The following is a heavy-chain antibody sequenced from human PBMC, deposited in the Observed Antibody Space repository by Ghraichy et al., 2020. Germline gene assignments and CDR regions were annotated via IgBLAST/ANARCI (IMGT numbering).Heavy chain of an antibody. J-gene: IGHJ4*02. CDR1: GFTFDDYA. CDR3: AKDIGSGYRGIFDY. Sequence: GESLNISCAASGFTFDDYAMHWVRQAPGKGLEWVSLISWDGGSTYYADSVKGRFTISRDNSKNSLYLQMNSLRAEDTALYYCAKDIGSGYRGIFDYWGQGTLVTVSS. CDR2: ISWDGGST. D-gene: IGHD5-12*01. V-gene: IGHV3-43D*03.